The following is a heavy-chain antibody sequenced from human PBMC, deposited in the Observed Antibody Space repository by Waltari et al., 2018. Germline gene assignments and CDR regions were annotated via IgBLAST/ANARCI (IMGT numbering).Heavy chain of an antibody. Sequence: QVQLVESGGGLVNPGGSLRLSFAASGFSFSDYYMTWIRQAPGKGLGWIAYISSRDYIIYHSDSGKGRFSISRDNAKNSLFLQTKSLRAEDTAVYFCARAREQNYDFWNGYSFYFDHWGQGALVTVSS. CDR3: ARAREQNYDFWNGYSFYFDH. D-gene: IGHD3-3*01. J-gene: IGHJ4*02. V-gene: IGHV3-11*01. CDR2: ISSRDYII. CDR1: GFSFSDYY.